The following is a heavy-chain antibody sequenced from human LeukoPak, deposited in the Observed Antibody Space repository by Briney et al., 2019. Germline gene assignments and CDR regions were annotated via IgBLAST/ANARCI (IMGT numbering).Heavy chain of an antibody. V-gene: IGHV1-2*02. D-gene: IGHD6-19*01. CDR2: INPNSAGT. Sequence: ASVKVSCKASGYSFSDYYIHWVRQAPGQGLEWIGWINPNSAGTNYAQDFQGRVTMTRDTSISTSYMELTRLTSDDTAVYYCAREEWLVQGACDVWGQGTMATVSS. J-gene: IGHJ3*01. CDR3: AREEWLVQGACDV. CDR1: GYSFSDYY.